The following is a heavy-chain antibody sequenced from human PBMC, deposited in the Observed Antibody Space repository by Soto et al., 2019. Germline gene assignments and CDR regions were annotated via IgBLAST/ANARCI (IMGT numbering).Heavy chain of an antibody. CDR2: ISAYNGNT. V-gene: IGHV1-18*04. D-gene: IGHD3-10*01. CDR3: ARARGVYGSLDY. CDR1: GYTFTSHG. Sequence: ASVKVSGKASGYTFTSHGISWVRQAPGQGLEWMGWISAYNGNTNYAQKLQGRVTMTIDTSTSTAYMELRSLRSDDTAVYYCARARGVYGSLDYWGQGTLVTVSS. J-gene: IGHJ4*02.